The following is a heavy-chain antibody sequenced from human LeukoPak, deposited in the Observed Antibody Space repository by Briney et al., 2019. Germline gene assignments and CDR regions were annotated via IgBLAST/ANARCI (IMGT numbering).Heavy chain of an antibody. Sequence: GGSLRLSCAASGFTFRYYGMSWVRQAPGKGLEWVSEITASGDNTYYADSVKGRFTVSRDNSKNTLYLQMNSLRAEDTAVYYCAKGLSGIYETFDSWGQGTLVTVSS. J-gene: IGHJ4*02. CDR2: ITASGDNT. V-gene: IGHV3-23*01. CDR1: GFTFRYYG. CDR3: AKGLSGIYETFDS. D-gene: IGHD1-26*01.